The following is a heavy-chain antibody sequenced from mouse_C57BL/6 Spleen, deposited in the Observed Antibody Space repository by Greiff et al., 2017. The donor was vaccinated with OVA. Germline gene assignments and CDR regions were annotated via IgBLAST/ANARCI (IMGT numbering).Heavy chain of an antibody. D-gene: IGHD3-2*02. J-gene: IGHJ4*01. CDR3: ARRSGYDAMDY. V-gene: IGHV1-69*01. CDR1: GYTFTSYW. CDR2: IDPSDSYT. Sequence: VQLQQPGTELVKPGASVKLSCKASGYTFTSYWMHWVKQRPGQGLEWIGEIDPSDSYTNYNQKFKGKSTLTVDKSSSTAYMQLSSLTSEDSAVYYCARRSGYDAMDYWGQGTSVTVSS.